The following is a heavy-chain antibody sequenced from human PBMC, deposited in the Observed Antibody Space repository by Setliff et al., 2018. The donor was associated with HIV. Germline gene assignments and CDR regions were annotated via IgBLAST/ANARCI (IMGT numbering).Heavy chain of an antibody. D-gene: IGHD6-19*01. CDR2: INPNSGGT. J-gene: IGHJ6*02. CDR1: GYTFTGYY. Sequence: GASVKVSCKASGYTFTGYYMHWVRQAPGQGLEWMGWINPNSGGTNYAQKLQGRVTMTTDTATSRAYMELRSLRSDDTAVYFCARLGSGWSDSYYYAMDIWGQGTTVTVS. CDR3: ARLGSGWSDSYYYAMDI. V-gene: IGHV1-2*02.